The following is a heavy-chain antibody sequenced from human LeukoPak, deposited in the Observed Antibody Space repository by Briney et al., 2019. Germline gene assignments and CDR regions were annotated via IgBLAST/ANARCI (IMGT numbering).Heavy chain of an antibody. Sequence: GESLKIPCKGSGYSFTSYWIGWVRQMPGKGLERMGIIYPGDSDTRYSPSFQGQVTISADKSISTAYLQWSSLKASDTAMYYCARRDTLGYCSSTSCYDYWGQGTLVTVSS. CDR1: GYSFTSYW. CDR2: IYPGDSDT. CDR3: ARRDTLGYCSSTSCYDY. V-gene: IGHV5-51*01. D-gene: IGHD2-2*01. J-gene: IGHJ4*02.